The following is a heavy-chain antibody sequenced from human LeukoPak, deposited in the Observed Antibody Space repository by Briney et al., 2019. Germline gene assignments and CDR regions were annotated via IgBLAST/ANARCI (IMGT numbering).Heavy chain of an antibody. Sequence: ASVKVSCKASGYTXTGYYIYWVRQAPGQGLEWMGWINPNSGGTNCAQKFQGRVTMTREMSISTAYMELGRLRSDDTAVYYCARGQQLASNWGQGTLVTVSS. J-gene: IGHJ4*02. CDR1: GYTXTGYY. CDR3: ARGQQLASN. V-gene: IGHV1-2*02. CDR2: INPNSGGT. D-gene: IGHD6-13*01.